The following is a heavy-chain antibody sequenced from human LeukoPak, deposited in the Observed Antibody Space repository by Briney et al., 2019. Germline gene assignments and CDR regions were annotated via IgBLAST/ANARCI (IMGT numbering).Heavy chain of an antibody. Sequence: QAGGSLRLSCAASGFTFSSYGMHWVRQAPGKGLEWVAFIRYDGSNKYYADSVKGRFTISRDNSKNTLYLQMNSLRAEDTAVYYCAAFRYFWSGYLTGFDYWGQGTLVTVSS. V-gene: IGHV3-30*02. CDR1: GFTFSSYG. CDR3: AAFRYFWSGYLTGFDY. J-gene: IGHJ4*02. D-gene: IGHD3-3*01. CDR2: IRYDGSNK.